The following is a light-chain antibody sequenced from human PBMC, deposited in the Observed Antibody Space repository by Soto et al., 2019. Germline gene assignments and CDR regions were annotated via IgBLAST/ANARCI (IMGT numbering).Light chain of an antibody. Sequence: EIVLTQSPGILYLSPGDRATLSCRASQTISSGFLAWYQQKVGQAPRLLIYDASNRATGVPDRFSGSGSGTDFNLTISRLEPEDFAVYHCQQYSSSPRTFGQGTRLEIK. J-gene: IGKJ5*01. CDR1: QTISSGF. CDR3: QQYSSSPRT. V-gene: IGKV3-20*01. CDR2: DAS.